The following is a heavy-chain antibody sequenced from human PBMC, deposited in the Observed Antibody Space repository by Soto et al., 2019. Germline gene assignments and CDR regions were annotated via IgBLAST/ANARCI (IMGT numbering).Heavy chain of an antibody. CDR3: TSIHVLVLAGSTFDY. Sequence: PEPLSLTCTVSGYSISCGSYWAWIRQPPGKVPEWIASIYHGGTTFHNPSLTSRITISVDTSNNQFPLKLTSVAAANTAVYYSTSIHVLVLAGSTFDYWGHGTLVTVSS. D-gene: IGHD6-19*01. J-gene: IGHJ4*01. CDR2: IYHGGTT. V-gene: IGHV4-38-2*02. CDR1: GYSISCGSY.